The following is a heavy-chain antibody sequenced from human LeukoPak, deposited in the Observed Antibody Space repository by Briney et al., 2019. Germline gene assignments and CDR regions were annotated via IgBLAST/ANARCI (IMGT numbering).Heavy chain of an antibody. J-gene: IGHJ5*02. CDR2: ISSSGTK. CDR1: GFTVNSYN. V-gene: IGHV3-48*02. Sequence: QSWGSLRLSCSASGFTVNSYNMNWVRQAPGKGLEWVSCISSSGTKYYADSVKGRFTTSRDNGKSSLFLEMNSLRDEDTAVYYCARGPSSSSWSRFDPWGQGTLVTVSS. D-gene: IGHD6-13*01. CDR3: ARGPSSSSWSRFDP.